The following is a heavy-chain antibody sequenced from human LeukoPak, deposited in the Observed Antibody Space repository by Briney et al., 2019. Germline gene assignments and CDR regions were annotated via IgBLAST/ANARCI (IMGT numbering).Heavy chain of an antibody. J-gene: IGHJ6*02. CDR2: ISSSSSYK. CDR3: ARGVLEVVPAAIYYYYGMDV. D-gene: IGHD2-2*01. Sequence: SGGSLRLSCAASGFTFSSYSMNWVRQAPGKGLEWVSSISSSSSYKYYADSVKGRFTISRDNAKNSLYLQMNSLRAEDTAVYYCARGVLEVVPAAIYYYYGMDVWGQGTTVTVSS. V-gene: IGHV3-21*01. CDR1: GFTFSSYS.